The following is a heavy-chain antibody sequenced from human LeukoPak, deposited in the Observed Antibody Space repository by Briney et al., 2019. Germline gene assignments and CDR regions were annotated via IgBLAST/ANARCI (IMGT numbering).Heavy chain of an antibody. D-gene: IGHD2-2*02. CDR3: ARDGYCSSTSCYKQGTFDY. J-gene: IGHJ4*02. V-gene: IGHV4-39*07. CDR2: IYYSGST. CDR1: GGSISSSSYY. Sequence: SETLSLTCTVSGGSISSSSYYWGWIRQPPGKGLEWIGSIYYSGSTYYNPSLKSRVTMSVDTSKNQFSLKLSSVTAADTAVYYCARDGYCSSTSCYKQGTFDYWGQGTLVTVSS.